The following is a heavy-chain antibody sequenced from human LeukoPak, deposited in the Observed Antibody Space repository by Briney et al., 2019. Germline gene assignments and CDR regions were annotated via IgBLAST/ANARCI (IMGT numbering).Heavy chain of an antibody. D-gene: IGHD5-18*01. J-gene: IGHJ4*02. V-gene: IGHV3-7*04. CDR1: GFTFSNYW. Sequence: GGSLRLPCAASGFTFSNYWMSWVRQAPGKGLEWVASIDQYGRAKYYVDSVRGRFTFSRDNTKNSLHLQMNSLRAEDTAVYYCARADSYGSILDYWGQGTRVIDSS. CDR2: IDQYGRAK. CDR3: ARADSYGSILDY.